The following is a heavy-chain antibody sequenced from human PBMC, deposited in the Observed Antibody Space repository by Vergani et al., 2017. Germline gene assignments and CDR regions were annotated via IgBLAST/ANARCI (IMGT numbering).Heavy chain of an antibody. CDR1: GGSISSYY. CDR2: IYYSGST. J-gene: IGHJ5*02. D-gene: IGHD6-19*01. Sequence: QVQLQESGPGLVKPSETLSLTCTVSGGSISSYYWSWIRQPPEKGLEWIGYIYYSGSTNYNPSLKSRVTISVDTSKTQFSLTPSSVTAADPAVYYCARDLSGGWYGWFDPWGQGTLVTVSS. V-gene: IGHV4-59*01. CDR3: ARDLSGGWYGWFDP.